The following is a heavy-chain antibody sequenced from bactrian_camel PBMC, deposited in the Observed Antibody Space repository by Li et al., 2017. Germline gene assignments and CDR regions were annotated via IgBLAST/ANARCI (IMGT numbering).Heavy chain of an antibody. V-gene: IGHV3S10*01. D-gene: IGHD1*01. CDR3: ASKVGMCGPNWSKLRFDS. CDR1: GDTVSSRY. CDR2: VDSDGRT. Sequence: VQLVESGGGSVKAGGSLTLSCSVSGDTVSSRYMAWFRQAPGQGREGVAAVDSDGRTDTADSVKGRFTISLDNAKNTLYLQMNNLKLEDTAMYYCASKVGMCGPNWSKLRFDSRGPGTQVTVS. J-gene: IGHJ4*01.